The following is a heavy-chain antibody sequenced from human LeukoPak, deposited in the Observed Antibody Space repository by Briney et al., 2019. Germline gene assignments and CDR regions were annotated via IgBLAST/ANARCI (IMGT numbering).Heavy chain of an antibody. CDR3: AKFTVAGKFYYFDY. Sequence: PGGSLRLSCAASGFTFSSYAMSWVRQAPGKGLEWVSAISGSGGSTYYADSEKGRFTISRDNSKNTLYLQMNSLRAEDTAVYYCAKFTVAGKFYYFDYWGQGTLVTVSS. CDR1: GFTFSSYA. CDR2: ISGSGGST. V-gene: IGHV3-23*01. J-gene: IGHJ4*02. D-gene: IGHD6-19*01.